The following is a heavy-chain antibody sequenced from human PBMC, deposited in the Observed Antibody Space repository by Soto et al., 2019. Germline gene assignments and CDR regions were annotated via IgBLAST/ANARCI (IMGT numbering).Heavy chain of an antibody. D-gene: IGHD3-22*01. J-gene: IGHJ3*02. CDR1: GFPFSSYG. CDR2: ISYHGINE. V-gene: IGHV3-30*03. Sequence: QLVESGGGAVQPGTSLRLSCAASGFPFSSYGMNWVRQAPGKGLEWVAVISYHGINEYYADSVEGRFIVSRDNAKDTLYLEIKSLRPEDTAVYYCVRDSSYYQERGGYYKGKCDIWGQGTTVTVSS. CDR3: VRDSSYYQERGGYYKGKCDI.